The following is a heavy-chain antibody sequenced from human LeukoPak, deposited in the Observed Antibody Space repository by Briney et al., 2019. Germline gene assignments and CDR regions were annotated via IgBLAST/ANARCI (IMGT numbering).Heavy chain of an antibody. CDR1: GYTFTDYY. D-gene: IGHD2-15*01. V-gene: IGHV1-2*02. J-gene: IGHJ4*02. CDR3: ARDAGYCTGGSCWYFDH. CDR2: INLNSGGT. Sequence: GAPVTVSCMASGYTFTDYYMHWVRQAPGQGLEWMGWINLNSGGTNFAQRFQGRVTMTRDTSISTAYMDLSRLISDDTAVYYCARDAGYCTGGSCWYFDHWGQGTLVTVSS.